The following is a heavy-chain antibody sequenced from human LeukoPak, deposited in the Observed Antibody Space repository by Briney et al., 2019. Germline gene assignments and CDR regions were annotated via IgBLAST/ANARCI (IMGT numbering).Heavy chain of an antibody. D-gene: IGHD5-12*01. Sequence: GGSLRLSCAASGFSFNAYWMAWVRQAPGTGLEWVANINPAGSETFHVDPVKGRFSISRDHTKNLVYLQMNSLRAEDTAVYYCATFGLVAALDLWGQGTLVTVSS. CDR3: ATFGLVAALDL. CDR1: GFSFNAYW. J-gene: IGHJ4*02. V-gene: IGHV3-7*01. CDR2: INPAGSET.